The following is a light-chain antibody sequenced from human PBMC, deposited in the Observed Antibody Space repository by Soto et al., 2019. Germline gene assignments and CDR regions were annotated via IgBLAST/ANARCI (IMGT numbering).Light chain of an antibody. J-gene: IGKJ4*01. CDR3: QQRNNWPSRT. V-gene: IGKV3-11*02. CDR1: QGFXSD. Sequence: IVLTQSPASLSLSPGDRATLSCRASQGFXSDLDWYQQKPGQAPRLLIXDESSRATGIPARFSGSGSGRDFTLTISSLKPEDFAVYHCQQRNNWPSRTFGGGTKVDIK. CDR2: DES.